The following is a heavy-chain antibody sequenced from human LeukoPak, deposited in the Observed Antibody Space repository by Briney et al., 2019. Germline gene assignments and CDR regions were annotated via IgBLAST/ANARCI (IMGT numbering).Heavy chain of an antibody. CDR1: EFTFSTST. V-gene: IGHV3-21*01. J-gene: IGHJ4*02. D-gene: IGHD6-13*01. CDR3: ARRGDEAAAGTGFDY. CDR2: IGRSGIDV. Sequence: PGGSLRLSCAASEFTFSTSTMNWVRQAPGKGLEWVSSIGRSGIDVYYADSVKGRFSISRDNAKNSLFLQMISLRVEDTAVYYCARRGDEAAAGTGFDYWGQGTLVTVSS.